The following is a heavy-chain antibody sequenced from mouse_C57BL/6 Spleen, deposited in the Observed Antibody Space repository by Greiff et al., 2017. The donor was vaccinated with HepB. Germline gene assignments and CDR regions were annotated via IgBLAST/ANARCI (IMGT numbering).Heavy chain of an antibody. V-gene: IGHV1-69*01. J-gene: IGHJ1*03. CDR2: IDPSDSYT. CDR1: GYTFTSYW. Sequence: QVHVKQPGAELVMPGASVKLSCKASGYTFTSYWMHWVKQRPGQGLEWIGEIDPSDSYTNYNQKFKGKSTLTVDKSSSTAYMQLSSLTSEDSAVYYCARIGAYYSNHPWYFDVWGTGTTVTVSS. D-gene: IGHD2-5*01. CDR3: ARIGAYYSNHPWYFDV.